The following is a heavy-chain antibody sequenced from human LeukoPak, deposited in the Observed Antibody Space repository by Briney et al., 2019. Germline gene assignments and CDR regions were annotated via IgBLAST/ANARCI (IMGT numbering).Heavy chain of an antibody. Sequence: ASVKVSCKASVYTFTSYDISWVRQATGQPLEWMGWMNPNSGNTGYAQKFQGRVTITRNTAISTAYMELSSLRSEDTAVYYCARARGGVVVVAASKSYYYYYMDVWGKGTTVTVSS. CDR3: ARARGGVVVVAASKSYYYYYMDV. J-gene: IGHJ6*03. D-gene: IGHD2-15*01. CDR1: VYTFTSYD. CDR2: MNPNSGNT. V-gene: IGHV1-8*03.